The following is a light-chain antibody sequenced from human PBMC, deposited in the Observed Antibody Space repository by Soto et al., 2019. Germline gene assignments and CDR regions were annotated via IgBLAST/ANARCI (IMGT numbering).Light chain of an antibody. J-gene: IGKJ4*01. V-gene: IGKV3-11*01. CDR1: QNIDTY. CDR2: DAS. Sequence: EVVLTQSPATLSSSPGESVTLSCRASQNIDTYLAWYQQRPGQAPRLLIYDASYRAVGIPSRFSGSGSGTDFTLTISSPEPADFAIYHCQQRRNWPLTFGGGTKVEI. CDR3: QQRRNWPLT.